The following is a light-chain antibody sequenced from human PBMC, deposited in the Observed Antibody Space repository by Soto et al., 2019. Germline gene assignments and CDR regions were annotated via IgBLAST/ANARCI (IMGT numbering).Light chain of an antibody. Sequence: DIQMTQSPSSLSASVGDRVTITCRASQSISSYLNWYQQKPGKAPKLLIYAASSLQSGVPSRFSGSGSWTDFTLTISSLQPEDFATYYCQQSYSTLRLTFGGGTKVEIK. CDR1: QSISSY. CDR3: QQSYSTLRLT. CDR2: AAS. J-gene: IGKJ4*01. V-gene: IGKV1-39*01.